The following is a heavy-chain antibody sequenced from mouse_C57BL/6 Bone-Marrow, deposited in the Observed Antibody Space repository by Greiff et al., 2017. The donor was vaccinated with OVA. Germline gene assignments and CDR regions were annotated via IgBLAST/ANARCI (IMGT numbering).Heavy chain of an antibody. CDR3: AFYYDYDEGFDY. CDR1: GYTFTGYW. J-gene: IGHJ2*01. D-gene: IGHD2-4*01. V-gene: IGHV1-9*01. CDR2: ILPGSRST. Sequence: VQLQQSGAELMKPGASVKLSCKATGYTFTGYWIEWVKQRPGHGLEWIGEILPGSRSTNYNEKFKGKATFTADTSSNTAYMQLSSLTTEDSAIYYCAFYYDYDEGFDYWGQGTTLTVSS.